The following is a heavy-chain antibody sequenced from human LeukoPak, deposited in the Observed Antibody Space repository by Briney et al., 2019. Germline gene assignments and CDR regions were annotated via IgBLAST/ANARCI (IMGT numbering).Heavy chain of an antibody. D-gene: IGHD4-23*01. CDR2: INHSGST. Sequence: SETLSLTCAVYGGSFSGYYWSWIRQPPGKGLEWIGEINHSGSTNYTPSLKSRVTISLDTSKNQFSLKVSSVTAADTAVYYCARGLTPQQHHFDSWGQGTLVTVSS. V-gene: IGHV4-34*01. CDR1: GGSFSGYY. CDR3: ARGLTPQQHHFDS. J-gene: IGHJ4*02.